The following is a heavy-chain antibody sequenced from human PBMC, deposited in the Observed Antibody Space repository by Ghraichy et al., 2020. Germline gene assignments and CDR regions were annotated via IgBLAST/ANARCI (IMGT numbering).Heavy chain of an antibody. Sequence: GGSLRLSCAGSGFIFENYAMHWVRQVPGQGLEWVSLISGDGGGTYYADSVKGRFTISRDNNKNSLYLQMKSLRTEDTALYFCAKDWVGYTYGNNYYGMDVWGQGTPVTVS. CDR1: GFIFENYA. CDR2: ISGDGGGT. D-gene: IGHD5-18*01. V-gene: IGHV3-43*02. CDR3: AKDWVGYTYGNNYYGMDV. J-gene: IGHJ6*02.